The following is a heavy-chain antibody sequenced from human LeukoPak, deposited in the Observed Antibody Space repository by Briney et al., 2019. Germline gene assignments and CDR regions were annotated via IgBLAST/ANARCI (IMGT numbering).Heavy chain of an antibody. J-gene: IGHJ6*03. D-gene: IGHD2-2*02. V-gene: IGHV4-39*07. CDR2: IYYSGST. CDR3: ARESLGYCSSTSCYKLYDYYYYYYMDV. CDR1: GGSISSSSYY. Sequence: SETLSLTCTVSGGSISSSSYYWGWIRQPPGKGLEWIGSIYYSGSTYYNPSLKSRVTISVDTSKNQFSLKLSSVTAADTAVYYCARESLGYCSSTSCYKLYDYYYYYYMDVWGKGTTVTVSS.